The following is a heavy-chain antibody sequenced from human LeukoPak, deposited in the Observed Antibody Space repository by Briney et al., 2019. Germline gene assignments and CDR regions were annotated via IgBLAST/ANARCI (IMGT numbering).Heavy chain of an antibody. V-gene: IGHV3-30*03. CDR2: ISFDGNNK. D-gene: IGHD3-22*01. CDR1: GFTFSSYG. Sequence: GGSLRLSCAASGFTFSSYGMHWVRQAPGKGLEWVAIISFDGNNKYYADSVKGRFTISRDNSKNTLYLQMNSLRVEDTAVYYCARANYYDTSGPGWYWGQGTLATVSS. CDR3: ARANYYDTSGPGWY. J-gene: IGHJ4*02.